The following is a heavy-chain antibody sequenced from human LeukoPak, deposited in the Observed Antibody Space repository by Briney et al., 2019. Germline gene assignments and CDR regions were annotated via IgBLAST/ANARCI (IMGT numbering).Heavy chain of an antibody. CDR3: ARGRSDYYYYMDV. CDR2: IWYDGSNK. CDR1: GFTFSGYG. D-gene: IGHD3-3*01. Sequence: GGSLRLSCAASGFTFSGYGMHWVRQAPGKGLEWVAVIWYDGSNKYYADSVKGRFTISRDNSKNTLYLQMNSLRAEDTAVYYCARGRSDYYYYMDVWGKGTTVTVSS. J-gene: IGHJ6*03. V-gene: IGHV3-33*01.